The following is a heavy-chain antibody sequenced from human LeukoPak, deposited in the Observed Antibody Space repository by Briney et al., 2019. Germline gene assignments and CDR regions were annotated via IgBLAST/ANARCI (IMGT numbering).Heavy chain of an antibody. V-gene: IGHV3-23*01. Sequence: PGGSLRLSCAASGFTFSSYAMSWVRQAPGKGLEWVSAISGSGGSTYYADSVKGRFTISRDNSKNTLYLQMNSLRAEDTAVYYCAKAGISGWDEDWYFQHWGQGTLVTVSS. J-gene: IGHJ1*01. CDR1: GFTFSSYA. CDR3: AKAGISGWDEDWYFQH. CDR2: ISGSGGST. D-gene: IGHD6-19*01.